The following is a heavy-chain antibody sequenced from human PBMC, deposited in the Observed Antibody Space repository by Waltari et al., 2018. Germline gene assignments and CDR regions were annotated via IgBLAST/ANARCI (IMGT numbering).Heavy chain of an antibody. J-gene: IGHJ3*02. CDR1: GGSINSSY. D-gene: IGHD3-3*01. Sequence: QVQLQESGPGLVKPSETLSLTCTVSGGSINSSYWSWLRQPPGKGLEWIAYVYYSGNANYNPSLMYRVTISLVTSTNQVSLKLRSVTAADTAVYYGATSWIWSVGVSDTGPDAVDIWGQGTMVTVSS. CDR2: VYYSGNA. V-gene: IGHV4-59*01. CDR3: ATSWIWSVGVSDTGPDAVDI.